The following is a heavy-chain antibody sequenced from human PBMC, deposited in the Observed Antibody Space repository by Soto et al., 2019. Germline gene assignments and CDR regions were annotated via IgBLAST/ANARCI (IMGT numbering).Heavy chain of an antibody. CDR3: AKAVIIAVRLSRLEH. CDR2: ISVSGSNT. V-gene: IGHV3-23*01. Sequence: LRLSLAFSGFTFSYYAISCFRQAPWEGLDWFAVISVSGSNTYYADSVKGRFTISRDNSMNMLYLQMNSLRAEDTALYYCAKAVIIAVRLSRLEHWGQGTLVTVSS. CDR1: GFTFSYYA. D-gene: IGHD5-12*01. J-gene: IGHJ4*02.